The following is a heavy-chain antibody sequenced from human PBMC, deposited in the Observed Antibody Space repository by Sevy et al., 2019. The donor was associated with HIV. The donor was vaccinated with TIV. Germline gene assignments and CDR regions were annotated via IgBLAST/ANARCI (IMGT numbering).Heavy chain of an antibody. J-gene: IGHJ3*02. CDR1: GFTFSSYS. V-gene: IGHV3-21*05. CDR3: ARDLLVGSTYVFDI. D-gene: IGHD1-26*01. Sequence: GGSLRLSCAASGFTFSSYSMNWVRQAPGKGLEWVSYISSSSADIYYTDSVKGRFTVSRDNSRKSLFLQMNGLSAEDTALYYCARDLLVGSTYVFDIWGRGTMVTVSS. CDR2: ISSSSADI.